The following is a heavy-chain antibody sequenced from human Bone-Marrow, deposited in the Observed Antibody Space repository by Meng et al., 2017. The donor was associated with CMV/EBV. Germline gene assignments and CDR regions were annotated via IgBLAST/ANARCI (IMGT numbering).Heavy chain of an antibody. V-gene: IGHV3-30*02. D-gene: IGHD3-10*01. Sequence: GGSLRLSCAASGFSFSSYGMHWVRRAPGKGLEWLSFIRFDGSHKFYSDSVKGRFTISRDNSNNTVFLQMNCLRVEDTALYYCAKLYYYGSGSNYWGQGTLVTGSS. J-gene: IGHJ4*02. CDR3: AKLYYYGSGSNY. CDR1: GFSFSSYG. CDR2: IRFDGSHK.